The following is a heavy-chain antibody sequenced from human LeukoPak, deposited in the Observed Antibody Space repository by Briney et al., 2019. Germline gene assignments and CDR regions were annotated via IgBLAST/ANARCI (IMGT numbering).Heavy chain of an antibody. Sequence: ASVKASCKTSGYTFTDYYIHWVRQAPGQALEWMGWMHPDNGDTKYAQNFQGRVTMTSDTSINTAYMEMTRLRADDAAVYYCAREFSSPLYYDTFDYWGQGALVTVSS. CDR3: AREFSSPLYYDTFDY. CDR2: MHPDNGDT. CDR1: GYTFTDYY. J-gene: IGHJ4*02. V-gene: IGHV1-2*02. D-gene: IGHD3-9*01.